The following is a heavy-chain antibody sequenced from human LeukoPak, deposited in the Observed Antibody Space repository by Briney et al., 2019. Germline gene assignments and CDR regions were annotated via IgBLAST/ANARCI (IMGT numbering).Heavy chain of an antibody. V-gene: IGHV4-34*01. D-gene: IGHD3-16*01. CDR1: GGSFSSYY. CDR3: ARERKVWIAPSGTFGSPLDY. CDR2: TNHSGST. Sequence: SETLSLTCAVYGGSFSSYYWSWIRQPPGKGLEWIGETNHSGSTNYNPSLKSRVTISVDTSKNQFSLKLSSVTAADTAVYYCARERKVWIAPSGTFGSPLDYWGQGTLVTVSS. J-gene: IGHJ4*02.